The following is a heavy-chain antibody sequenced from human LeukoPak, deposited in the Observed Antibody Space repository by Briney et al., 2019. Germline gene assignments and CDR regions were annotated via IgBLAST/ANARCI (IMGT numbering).Heavy chain of an antibody. Sequence: GASVKVSCKASGYTFSGYYMHWVRQAPGQGLEWMGWINPNSGGTNYAQKFQGRVTMTRDTSMSTAYMELSRLRSDDTAVYYCARDVNRQRLHHFDPWGQGTLVTVSS. V-gene: IGHV1-2*02. D-gene: IGHD1-14*01. CDR1: GYTFSGYY. CDR3: ARDVNRQRLHHFDP. J-gene: IGHJ5*02. CDR2: INPNSGGT.